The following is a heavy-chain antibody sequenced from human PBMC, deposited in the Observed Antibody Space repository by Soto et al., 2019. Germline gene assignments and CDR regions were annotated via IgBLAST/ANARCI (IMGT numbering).Heavy chain of an antibody. Sequence: SLRLSCAASGFTFSSYGMHWVRQAPGKGLEWVAVIWYDGSNKYYADSVKGRFTISRDNSKNTLYLQMNSLRAEDTAVYYCARDSLLASGTVDYWGQGTLVTVSS. D-gene: IGHD6-13*01. CDR2: IWYDGSNK. V-gene: IGHV3-33*01. CDR1: GFTFSSYG. J-gene: IGHJ4*02. CDR3: ARDSLLASGTVDY.